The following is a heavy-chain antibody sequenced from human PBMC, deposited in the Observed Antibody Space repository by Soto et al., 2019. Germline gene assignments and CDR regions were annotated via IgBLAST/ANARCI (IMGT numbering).Heavy chain of an antibody. CDR1: GFTFSSYA. J-gene: IGHJ3*02. V-gene: IGHV3-23*01. Sequence: EVQLLESGGGLVQPGGSLRLSCAASGFTFSSYAMSWVRQAPGKGLEWVAHITATEGTTYYADSVKGRFTISRDTSRNTLYLQMNSLRAEDTALYYCAKCMQAYWNYDAHHIWGQGTMVTVSS. D-gene: IGHD1-7*01. CDR2: ITATEGTT. CDR3: AKCMQAYWNYDAHHI.